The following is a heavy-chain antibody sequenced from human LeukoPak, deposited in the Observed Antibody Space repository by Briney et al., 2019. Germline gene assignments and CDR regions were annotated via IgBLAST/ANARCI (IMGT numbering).Heavy chain of an antibody. CDR2: ISGSGGSA. J-gene: IGHJ1*01. CDR1: RFTFSNYA. D-gene: IGHD3-22*01. V-gene: IGHV3-23*01. Sequence: GGSLRLSCAASRFTFSNYAMSWVRQAPGKGLEWVSVISGSGGSAYYADSVKGRFTISRDNSKNTLYLQMNSLRAEDTAVYYCAKSYDSSGRYFQHWGQGTLVTVSS. CDR3: AKSYDSSGRYFQH.